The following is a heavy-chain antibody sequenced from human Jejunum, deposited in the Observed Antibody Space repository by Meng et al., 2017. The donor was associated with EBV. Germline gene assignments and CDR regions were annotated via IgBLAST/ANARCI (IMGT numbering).Heavy chain of an antibody. J-gene: IGHJ4*02. CDR3: AGLRYSGYDRAFDY. V-gene: IGHV4-61*01. D-gene: IGHD5-12*01. CDR2: IYYSGST. CDR1: GGSVNSGSVY. Sequence: QRQLQESGPGRVKPSETLSLTCTVSGGSVNSGSVYWSWIRQPPGKGLEWIGYIYYSGSTNYIPSLKSRVTISLDTSKNQFSLKLSSVTAADTAVYYCAGLRYSGYDRAFDYWGQGALVTVSS.